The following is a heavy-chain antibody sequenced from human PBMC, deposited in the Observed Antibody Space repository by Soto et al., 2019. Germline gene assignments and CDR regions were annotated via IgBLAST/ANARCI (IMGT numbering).Heavy chain of an antibody. CDR2: IKGKPDNYAT. V-gene: IGHV3-73*02. CDR3: TRPRLDCAGGTCRDY. D-gene: IGHD2-15*01. J-gene: IGHJ4*02. Sequence: EVQLVESGGGLVQTGGSLKLSCVASGFTFSVSPLHWVRQASGNGLEWVARIKGKPDNYATTYAASVKGRFTISRDDSKNTAYLQMTSLKSEATAVYYCTRPRLDCAGGTCRDYWGQGSLVTVSS. CDR1: GFTFSVSP.